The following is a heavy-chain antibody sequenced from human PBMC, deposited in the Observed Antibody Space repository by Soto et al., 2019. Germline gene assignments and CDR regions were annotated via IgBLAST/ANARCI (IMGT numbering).Heavy chain of an antibody. Sequence: SETLSLTCAVSGGSISSYYWSWIRQPPGKGLEWIGYIYYSGSTNYNPSLKSRVTITVDTSKNQFSLKLSSVTAADTAVYYCARAGRDSSGYYKYYYYYYGMDVWGQGTTVTV. CDR3: ARAGRDSSGYYKYYYYYYGMDV. J-gene: IGHJ6*02. CDR2: IYYSGST. D-gene: IGHD3-22*01. V-gene: IGHV4-59*01. CDR1: GGSISSYY.